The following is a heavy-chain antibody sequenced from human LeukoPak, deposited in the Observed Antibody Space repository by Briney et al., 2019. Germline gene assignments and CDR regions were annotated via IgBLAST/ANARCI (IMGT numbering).Heavy chain of an antibody. Sequence: SETLSLTCTVSGGSISSYYWSWIRQPPGKGLEWIGYIYYSGSTNYNPSLKSRVTISVDTSKNQFSLKLSSVTAADTAVYYCARSRWISNNWFDPWGQGTLVTVSS. V-gene: IGHV4-59*01. J-gene: IGHJ5*02. D-gene: IGHD2-2*03. CDR1: GGSISSYY. CDR2: IYYSGST. CDR3: ARSRWISNNWFDP.